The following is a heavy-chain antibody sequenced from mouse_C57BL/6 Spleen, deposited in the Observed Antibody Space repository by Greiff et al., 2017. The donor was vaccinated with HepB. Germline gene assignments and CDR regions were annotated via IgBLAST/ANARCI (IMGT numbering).Heavy chain of an antibody. Sequence: QVQLQQPGAELVKPGASVKLSCKASGYTFTSYWMQWVKQRPGQGLEWIGEIDPSDSYTNYNQKFKGKATLTVDTSSSTAYMQLSSLTSEDSAVYYCARPFTTVVATDLYFDVWGTGTTVTVSS. CDR1: GYTFTSYW. CDR3: ARPFTTVVATDLYFDV. J-gene: IGHJ1*03. CDR2: IDPSDSYT. D-gene: IGHD1-1*01. V-gene: IGHV1-50*01.